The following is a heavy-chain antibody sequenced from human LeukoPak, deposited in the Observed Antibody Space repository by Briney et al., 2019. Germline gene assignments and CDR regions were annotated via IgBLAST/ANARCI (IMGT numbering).Heavy chain of an antibody. CDR3: ARWGLNYYGSGSYEDY. V-gene: IGHV3-20*04. D-gene: IGHD3-10*01. Sequence: GGSLRLSCAASGFTFDDYGTSWVRQAPGKGLEWVSGINWNGGSTGYADSVKGRFTISRDNAKNSLYLQMNSLRAEDTALYYCARWGLNYYGSGSYEDYWGQGTLVTVSS. J-gene: IGHJ4*02. CDR1: GFTFDDYG. CDR2: INWNGGST.